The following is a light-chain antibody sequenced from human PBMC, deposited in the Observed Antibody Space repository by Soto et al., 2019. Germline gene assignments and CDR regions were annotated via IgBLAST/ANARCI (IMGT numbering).Light chain of an antibody. J-gene: IGLJ1*01. Sequence: QSVLTQPASVSGSPGQSITISCPGTSSDVGAYNYVSWHQHHPGKAPELLIYDVSSRPSGVSNRFSATKSGNTASLTISGLQAEDEADYYCSSYTTSNTHVFGTGTKVTVL. CDR2: DVS. CDR3: SSYTTSNTHV. CDR1: SSDVGAYNY. V-gene: IGLV2-14*03.